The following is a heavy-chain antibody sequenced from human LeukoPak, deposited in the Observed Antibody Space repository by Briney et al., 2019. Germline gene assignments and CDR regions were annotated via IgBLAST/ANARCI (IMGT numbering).Heavy chain of an antibody. CDR3: ARNGAMVRGVISFDY. D-gene: IGHD3-10*01. J-gene: IGHJ4*02. Sequence: ASVKVSCKASGYTFTSYAMYWVRQAPGQRLEWMGWINAGNGSTKYSEKFQGRVTITRDTSASTAYMELSSLRSEDTAVYYCARNGAMVRGVISFDYWGQGTLVTVSS. V-gene: IGHV1-3*01. CDR2: INAGNGST. CDR1: GYTFTSYA.